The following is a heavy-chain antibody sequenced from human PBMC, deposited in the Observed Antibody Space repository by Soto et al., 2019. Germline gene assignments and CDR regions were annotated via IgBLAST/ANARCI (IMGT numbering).Heavy chain of an antibody. V-gene: IGHV1-69*13. Sequence: SVKVSCKASGGTFSRNTISWVRQAPGQGLEWMGGIMPIFGSANYAQKFQGRVTITADEYTRTVYMELSRLRSEDTAIYYCARQFDSDTSGYYYAYWGQGTLVTVSS. D-gene: IGHD3-22*01. J-gene: IGHJ4*02. CDR1: GGTFSRNT. CDR2: IMPIFGSA. CDR3: ARQFDSDTSGYYYAY.